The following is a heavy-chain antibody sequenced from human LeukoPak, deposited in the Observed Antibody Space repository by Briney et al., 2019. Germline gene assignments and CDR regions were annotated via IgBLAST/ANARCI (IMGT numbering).Heavy chain of an antibody. CDR1: GGSISSSSYY. CDR3: ARRAGTGYSSGLVDY. J-gene: IGHJ4*02. V-gene: IGHV4-39*01. CDR2: IYYSGST. Sequence: PSETLSLTCTVSGGSISSSSYYWGWIRQPPGKRLEWIGSIYYSGSTYYNPSLKSRVTISVDTSKNQFSLKLSSVTAADTAVYYCARRAGTGYSSGLVDYWGQGTLVTVSS. D-gene: IGHD6-19*01.